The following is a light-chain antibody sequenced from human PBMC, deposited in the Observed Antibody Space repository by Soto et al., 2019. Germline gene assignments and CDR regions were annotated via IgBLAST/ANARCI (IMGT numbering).Light chain of an antibody. J-gene: IGKJ3*01. CDR1: QSLLHSNGYNY. CDR3: MQALQTPFT. Sequence: DIVMTQSPLSLPVTPGEPASISCRSSQSLLHSNGYNYLDWYLQKPGQSPQLLIYLGSYRASGLPDRFSGSGSGTDFTLKITRVEAEDVGVYYCMQALQTPFTFGPGTKVDVK. CDR2: LGS. V-gene: IGKV2-28*01.